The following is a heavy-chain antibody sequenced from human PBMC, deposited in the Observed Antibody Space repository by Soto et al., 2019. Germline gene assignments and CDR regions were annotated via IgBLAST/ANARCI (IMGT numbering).Heavy chain of an antibody. D-gene: IGHD3-9*01. CDR3: AHSRKSYYDILTGYNY. J-gene: IGHJ4*02. CDR1: VFSLSTTAMG. V-gene: IGHV2-5*02. CDR2: IYWDDDK. Sequence: QITLKESGPTLVKPTQTLTLTCTFSVFSLSTTAMGVAWIRQPPGKALEWLALIYWDDDKRYSPSLKSRLTITKDTSKNQVVLTMTNMDPVDTATYYCAHSRKSYYDILTGYNYWGQGNLVTVSS.